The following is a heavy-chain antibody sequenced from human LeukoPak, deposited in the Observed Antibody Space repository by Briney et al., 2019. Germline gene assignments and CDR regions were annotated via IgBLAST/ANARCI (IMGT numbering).Heavy chain of an antibody. V-gene: IGHV4-59*12. J-gene: IGHJ4*02. CDR2: VYYSGST. CDR1: GGSIISYY. CDR3: ARDSLAAAVDY. D-gene: IGHD6-13*01. Sequence: SETLSLNCSISGGSIISYYWSWIRQPPGRGPEWIGYVYYSGSTNYNPSLKSRVTISVDTSKNQFSLKLSSVTAADTAVYYCARDSLAAAVDYWGQGTLVTVSS.